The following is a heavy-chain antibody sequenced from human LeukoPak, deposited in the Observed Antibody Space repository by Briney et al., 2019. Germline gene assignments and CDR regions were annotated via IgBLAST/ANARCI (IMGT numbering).Heavy chain of an antibody. Sequence: GASVKVSCKASGYRFTDYYMHWLRQAPGEGLEWVGWINPNSGGTKSAQKFQGRVTMTRDTSISTAYMELSSLTSDDTAVYCCARGPSFGGYDYWGQGTLVTISS. CDR3: ARGPSFGGYDY. D-gene: IGHD3-10*01. CDR2: INPNSGGT. CDR1: GYRFTDYY. V-gene: IGHV1-2*02. J-gene: IGHJ4*02.